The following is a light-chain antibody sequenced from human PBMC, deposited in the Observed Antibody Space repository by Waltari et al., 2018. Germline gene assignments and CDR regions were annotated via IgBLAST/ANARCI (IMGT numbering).Light chain of an antibody. CDR3: CSYAGNCTVV. J-gene: IGLJ2*01. CDR1: SSDVGSYDL. CDR2: EVN. V-gene: IGLV2-23*02. Sequence: QSALTPPASVSGSPGQSIPIPCTGTSSDVGSYDLVSWYQQHPGKAPQLMIYEVNKRPSGVSHSVSGYSSGNTASLTISGLQAEDEADYHCCSYAGNCTVVFGGGTKLTVL.